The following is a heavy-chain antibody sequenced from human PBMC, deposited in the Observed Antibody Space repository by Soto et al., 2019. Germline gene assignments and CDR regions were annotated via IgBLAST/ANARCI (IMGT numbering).Heavy chain of an antibody. CDR2: VSDDGGNK. V-gene: IGHV3-30-3*01. Sequence: QVQLVESGRGVVQPGRSLRLSCAASGFAFSNYALHWVRQAPGKGLEWVAVVSDDGGNKYYADSVKGRFTISRDNSKNTLYLQVYSLRVEDTAVYYCARGSYGDYVDYWGQGILVTVSS. CDR3: ARGSYGDYVDY. J-gene: IGHJ4*02. D-gene: IGHD4-17*01. CDR1: GFAFSNYA.